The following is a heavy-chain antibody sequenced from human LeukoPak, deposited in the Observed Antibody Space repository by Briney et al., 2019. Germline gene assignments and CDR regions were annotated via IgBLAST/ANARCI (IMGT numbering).Heavy chain of an antibody. J-gene: IGHJ6*04. Sequence: GGSLRLSCAAPGFTFSSYAMSWVRQAPGKGLEWVSAISGSGGSTYYADSVKGRFTISRDNSKNTLYLQMNSLRAEDTAVYYCAKGGARPKITMVRGAKDYYYGMDVWGKGTTVTVSS. D-gene: IGHD3-10*01. V-gene: IGHV3-23*01. CDR2: ISGSGGST. CDR1: GFTFSSYA. CDR3: AKGGARPKITMVRGAKDYYYGMDV.